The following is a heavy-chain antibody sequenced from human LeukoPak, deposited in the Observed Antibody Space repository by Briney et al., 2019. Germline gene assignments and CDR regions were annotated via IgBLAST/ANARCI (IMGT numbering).Heavy chain of an antibody. J-gene: IGHJ4*02. CDR1: GGSISSGGYY. CDR2: IYYSGST. Sequence: SSETLSLTCTVSGGSISSGGYYWSWIRQHPGKGLEWNGYIYYSGSTYYNPSLKSRVTISVDTSKNQFSLKLSSVTAADTAVYYCASLSSGYFPTFDYWGQGTLVTVSS. V-gene: IGHV4-31*03. D-gene: IGHD3-22*01. CDR3: ASLSSGYFPTFDY.